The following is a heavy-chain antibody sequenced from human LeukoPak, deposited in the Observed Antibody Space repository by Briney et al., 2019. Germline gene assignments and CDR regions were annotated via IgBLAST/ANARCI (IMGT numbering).Heavy chain of an antibody. Sequence: GRSLRLSCAASGFTFSSYGMHWVRQAPGKGLEWVSIIYSGGNTYYADSVRGRFIISRDNSENTVYLQMNSLRAEDTAVYFCARPPGLAGHYSYYYGVDVWGQGTTVTVSS. CDR3: ARPPGLAGHYSYYYGVDV. V-gene: IGHV3-66*04. CDR1: GFTFSSYG. J-gene: IGHJ6*02. D-gene: IGHD6-19*01. CDR2: IYSGGNT.